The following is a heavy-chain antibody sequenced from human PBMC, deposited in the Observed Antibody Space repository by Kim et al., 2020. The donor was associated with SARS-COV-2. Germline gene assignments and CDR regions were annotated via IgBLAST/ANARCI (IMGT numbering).Heavy chain of an antibody. CDR3: ARVGYSSGWDI. V-gene: IGHV3-13*04. D-gene: IGHD6-19*01. CDR1: GFSFSSYD. J-gene: IGHJ3*02. CDR2: IGKGGDR. Sequence: GGSLRLSCAASGFSFSSYDMHWVRQATGKGLEWVSCIGKGGDRYYSGSVKGRFTISRENAKNSLYLQLNSLRAGDTAVYYCARVGYSSGWDIWGQGTMVT.